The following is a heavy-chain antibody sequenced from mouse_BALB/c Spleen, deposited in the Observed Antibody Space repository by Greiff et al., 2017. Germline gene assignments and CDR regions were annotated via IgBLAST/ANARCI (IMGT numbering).Heavy chain of an antibody. V-gene: IGHV5-2*01. CDR1: EYEFPSHD. Sequence: EVQLQESGGGLVQPGESLKLSCESNEYEFPSHDMSWVRKTPEKRLELVAAINSDGGSTYYPDTMERRFIISRDNTKKTLYLQMSSLRSEDTALYYCARQGAPSYYGNQYYFDYWGQGTTLTVSS. J-gene: IGHJ2*01. CDR2: INSDGGST. D-gene: IGHD2-10*01. CDR3: ARQGAPSYYGNQYYFDY.